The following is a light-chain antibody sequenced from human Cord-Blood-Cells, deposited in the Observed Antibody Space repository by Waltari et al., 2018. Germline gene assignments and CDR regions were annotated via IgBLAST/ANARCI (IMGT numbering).Light chain of an antibody. Sequence: DIQMTQSPSSLSASVGDRVTITCRASQGISNYLAWFQQKPGKAPKSLFYTASSLQSVVSSNFSGAGSLTDCTLTISSLQPQDVASYFCQQYNSYPITVGHGTRLEIK. CDR2: TAS. J-gene: IGKJ5*01. V-gene: IGKV1-16*02. CDR1: QGISNY. CDR3: QQYNSYPIT.